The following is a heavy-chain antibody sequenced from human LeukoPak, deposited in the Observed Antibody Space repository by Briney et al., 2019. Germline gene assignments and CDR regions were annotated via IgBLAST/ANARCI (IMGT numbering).Heavy chain of an antibody. CDR2: IYYSGST. CDR1: GGSISSYY. J-gene: IGHJ4*02. D-gene: IGHD2-2*01. Sequence: SETLSLTCTVSGGSISSYYWSWFRQPPGKGLEWIGYIYYSGSTNYNPSLKSRVTISVDTSKNQSSLKLSSVTAADTAVYYCARHVPAFEYQFDYWGQGTLVTVSS. CDR3: ARHVPAFEYQFDY. V-gene: IGHV4-59*08.